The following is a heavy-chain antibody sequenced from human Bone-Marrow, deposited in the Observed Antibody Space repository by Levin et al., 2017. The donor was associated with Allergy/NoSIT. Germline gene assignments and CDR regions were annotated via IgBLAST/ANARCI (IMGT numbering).Heavy chain of an antibody. J-gene: IGHJ4*02. V-gene: IGHV3-11*05. CDR1: GFSFSDYY. CDR2: ISARSSYS. CDR3: ARAASEYSSGNYYFDY. D-gene: IGHD6-19*01. Sequence: SGGSLRLSCAASGFSFSDYYMAWIRQSPGKGLEWVSYISARSSYSNYADSVRGRFTISRDNAKNSLFLQLNSLSAEDTAVYFCARAASEYSSGNYYFDYWGPGTLVTVSS.